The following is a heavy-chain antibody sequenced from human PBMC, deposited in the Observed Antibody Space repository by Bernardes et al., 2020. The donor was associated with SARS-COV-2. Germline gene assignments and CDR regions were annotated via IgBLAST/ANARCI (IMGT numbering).Heavy chain of an antibody. Sequence: GGSLRLSCAASGFTFSNYAMSWVRQAPGKGLNWVSTISGSGGSTYYADSVKGRFTISRDNSKNTLYLQMNSLRAEDTAVYYCAKDTGSSSWNYWGQGTLVTVSS. CDR1: GFTFSNYA. CDR3: AKDTGSSSWNY. CDR2: ISGSGGST. D-gene: IGHD6-13*01. V-gene: IGHV3-23*01. J-gene: IGHJ4*02.